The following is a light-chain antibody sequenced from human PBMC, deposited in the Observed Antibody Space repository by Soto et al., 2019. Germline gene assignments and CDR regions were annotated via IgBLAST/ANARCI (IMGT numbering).Light chain of an antibody. CDR1: SSNIGSNY. Sequence: QSVLTQPPSASGTPGQWATIACSGSSSNIGSNYVYWYQQLPGTAPKFLIYGDNQRPSGVPDRFSGSKSGTSASLAMSVLRSEAEAVYYGAVCYYRLSGPVFGGGTKLAVL. J-gene: IGLJ2*01. CDR3: AVCYYRLSGPV. CDR2: GDN. V-gene: IGLV1-47*02.